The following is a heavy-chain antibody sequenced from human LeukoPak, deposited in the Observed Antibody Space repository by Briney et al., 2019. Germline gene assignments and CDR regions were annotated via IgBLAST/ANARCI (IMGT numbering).Heavy chain of an antibody. CDR1: GGTFSSYA. Sequence: SVKVSCKASGGTFSSYAISWVRQAPGQGLEWMGRIIHILGIANYAQKFQGRVTITADKSTSTAYMELSSLRSEDTAVYYCARAAGSGSDYWGQGTLVTVSS. D-gene: IGHD3-10*01. CDR3: ARAAGSGSDY. J-gene: IGHJ4*02. CDR2: IIHILGIA. V-gene: IGHV1-69*04.